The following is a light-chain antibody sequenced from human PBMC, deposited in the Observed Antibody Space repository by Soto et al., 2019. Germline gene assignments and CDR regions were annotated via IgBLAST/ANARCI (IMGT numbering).Light chain of an antibody. V-gene: IGLV2-8*01. CDR3: SSYVGTNSYV. J-gene: IGLJ1*01. CDR1: SSDVGGYNY. Sequence: QSVLSQPRSATGSPGQSATISCTGTSSDVGGYNYVSWYQHHPGKAPKLIIYEVYKRPSGVPDRFSGSKSGNTAALTVSGLQAEDEADYYCSSYVGTNSYVFGTGTRSPS. CDR2: EVY.